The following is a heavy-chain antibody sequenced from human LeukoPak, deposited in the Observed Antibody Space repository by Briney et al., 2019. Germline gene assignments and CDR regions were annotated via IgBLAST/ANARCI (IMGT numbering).Heavy chain of an antibody. J-gene: IGHJ4*02. CDR3: ARGLFGVATLKFPFDY. D-gene: IGHD5-12*01. CDR2: ISSSSSYI. Sequence: GGSLRLSCAASGFTFSSYSMNWVRQAPGKGLEWVSSISSSSSYIYYADSVKGRFTISRDNAKNSLYLQMNSLRAEDTAVYYCARGLFGVATLKFPFDYWGQGTLVTVSS. CDR1: GFTFSSYS. V-gene: IGHV3-21*01.